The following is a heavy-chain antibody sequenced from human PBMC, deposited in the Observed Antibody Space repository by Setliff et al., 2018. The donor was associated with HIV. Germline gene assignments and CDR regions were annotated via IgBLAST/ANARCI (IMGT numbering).Heavy chain of an antibody. D-gene: IGHD1-26*01. CDR2: INPNSGAT. CDR1: GYIFTDYY. J-gene: IGHJ3*02. V-gene: IGHV1-2*02. CDR3: ARDRIEGATDAFDI. Sequence: ASVKVSCKASGYIFTDYYIHGVRQAPAQGLEWMGWINPNSGATNYAQKFQGRVTMTRATSISTAYMDLSRLRSDDTAVYYCARDRIEGATDAFDIWGQGTMVTVSS.